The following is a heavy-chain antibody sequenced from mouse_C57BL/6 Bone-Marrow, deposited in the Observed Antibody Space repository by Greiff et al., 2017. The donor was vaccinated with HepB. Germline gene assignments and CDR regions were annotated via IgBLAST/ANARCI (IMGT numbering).Heavy chain of an antibody. CDR3: ARGSYPIAY. CDR2: IDPNSGGT. V-gene: IGHV1-72*01. Sequence: QVHVKQPGAELVKPGASVKLSCKASGYTFTSYWMHWVKQRPGRGLEWIGRIDPNSGGTKYNEKFKSKATLTVDKPSSTAYMQISSLTSEDSAVYYVARGSYPIAYWGQGTLVTVSA. CDR1: GYTFTSYW. D-gene: IGHD6-5*01. J-gene: IGHJ3*01.